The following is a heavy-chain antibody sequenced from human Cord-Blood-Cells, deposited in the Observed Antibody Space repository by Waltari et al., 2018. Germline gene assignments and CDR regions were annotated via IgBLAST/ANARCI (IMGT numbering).Heavy chain of an antibody. Sequence: EVQLVESGGGLVQPGGSLRLSCAASGFTFSSYWRHWVRQAPGKGLVWVSRINSDGSSTSYADSVKGRFTISRDNAKNTLYLQMNSLRAEDTAVYYCARANGGTYYYYYYMDVWGKGTTVTVSS. CDR1: GFTFSSYW. CDR2: INSDGSST. D-gene: IGHD2-15*01. CDR3: ARANGGTYYYYYYMDV. V-gene: IGHV3-74*01. J-gene: IGHJ6*03.